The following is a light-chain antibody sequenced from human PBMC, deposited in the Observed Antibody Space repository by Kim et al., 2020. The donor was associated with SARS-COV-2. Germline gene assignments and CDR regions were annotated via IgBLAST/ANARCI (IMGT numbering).Light chain of an antibody. CDR2: GAS. Sequence: EIVMTQSLATLSVSPGERVTLSCRASQTVSSNLAWYQQKPGQAPRLLIYGASTTAAGIPDRFSGSGSGTQFTLTISSLQSEDFAVYYCQQYNSWWTFGQGTKVDIK. CDR1: QTVSSN. CDR3: QQYNSWWT. V-gene: IGKV3-15*01. J-gene: IGKJ1*01.